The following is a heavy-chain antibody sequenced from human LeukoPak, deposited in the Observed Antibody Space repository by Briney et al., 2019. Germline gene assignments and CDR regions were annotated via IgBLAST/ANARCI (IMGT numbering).Heavy chain of an antibody. J-gene: IGHJ4*02. CDR2: ISAYNGNT. CDR1: GYTFTAGYY. V-gene: IGHV1-18*04. Sequence: ASVKVSCKASGYTFTAGYYMHWVRQAPGQGLEWMGWISAYNGNTNYAQKLQGRVTMTTDTSTSTAYMELRSLRSDDTAVYYCARARYSNTYYYGSGSAADFDYWGQGTLVTVSS. CDR3: ARARYSNTYYYGSGSAADFDY. D-gene: IGHD3-10*01.